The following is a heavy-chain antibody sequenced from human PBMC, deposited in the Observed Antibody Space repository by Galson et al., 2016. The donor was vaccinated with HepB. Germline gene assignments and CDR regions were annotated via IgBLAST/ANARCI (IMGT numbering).Heavy chain of an antibody. CDR3: ARWAEHRVVESGADHYYFDH. V-gene: IGHV4-4*02. CDR1: GDSLSSGHW. J-gene: IGHJ4*02. CDR2: IFQSGTT. D-gene: IGHD1-14*01. Sequence: SETLSLTCAVSGDSLSSGHWWSWIRQPPGKGLEWIGEIFQSGTTHYSPSLDSRVTMSVDKAQNQFSLKVSSVTAADTAVYYCARWAEHRVVESGADHYYFDHWGQGILVAVSS.